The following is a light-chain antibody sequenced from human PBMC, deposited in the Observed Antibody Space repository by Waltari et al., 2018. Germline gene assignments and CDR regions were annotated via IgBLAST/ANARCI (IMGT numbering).Light chain of an antibody. CDR2: EVT. J-gene: IGLJ1*01. Sequence: QSALTQPPSASGSPGQSVTLSCTGTSIYAGGYNSVYWYQHYPGEAPKLIIYEVTKPPSGVPDRFSGSKSGNTASLTVSGLQAEDEAVYYCCSFAGTNYVFGTGTEVTVL. CDR3: CSFAGTNYV. V-gene: IGLV2-8*01. CDR1: SIYAGGYNS.